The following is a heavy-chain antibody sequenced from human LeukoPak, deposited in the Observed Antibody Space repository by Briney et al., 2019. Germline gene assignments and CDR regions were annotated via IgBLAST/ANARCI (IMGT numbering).Heavy chain of an antibody. CDR2: IYYSGST. J-gene: IGHJ3*02. D-gene: IGHD3-3*01. V-gene: IGHV4-39*07. CDR3: ARRPDFWSGSDAFDI. Sequence: SETLSLTCTVSGGSISSRNYYWGWIRQPPGTGLEWIGSIYYSGSTYYNPSLKSRVTISVDTSKNQFSLKLSSVTAADTAVYYCARRPDFWSGSDAFDIWGQGTMVTVSS. CDR1: GGSISSRNYY.